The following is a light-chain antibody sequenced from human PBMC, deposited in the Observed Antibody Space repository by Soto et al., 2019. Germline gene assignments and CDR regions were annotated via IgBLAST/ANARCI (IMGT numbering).Light chain of an antibody. V-gene: IGKV3-15*01. CDR2: DTS. CDR3: QQFNNWPLT. CDR1: QTVNRQ. J-gene: IGKJ4*01. Sequence: EIVMTQSPATLSVTPMETATLPFRASQTVNRQVIWYQHKPGQAPRLLIYDTSARATGIPARFSGSGSGTDFTLTISSLQSEDFAVYYCQQFNNWPLTFGGGSMVDIK.